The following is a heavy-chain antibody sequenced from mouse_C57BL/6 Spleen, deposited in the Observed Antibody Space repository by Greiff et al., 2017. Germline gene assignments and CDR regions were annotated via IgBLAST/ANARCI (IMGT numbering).Heavy chain of an antibody. CDR3: ARAYSNYNAMDD. J-gene: IGHJ4*01. V-gene: IGHV2-9-1*01. CDR1: GFSFTSYA. Sequence: VQVVESGPGLVAPSQSLSITCTVSGFSFTSYAISWVRQPPGKGLEWLGVIWTGGGTNYNSALKSRLSISKNNSKSQVFLKMNSLQTDDTARYYCARAYSNYNAMDDWGQGASVTVAS. D-gene: IGHD2-5*01. CDR2: IWTGGGT.